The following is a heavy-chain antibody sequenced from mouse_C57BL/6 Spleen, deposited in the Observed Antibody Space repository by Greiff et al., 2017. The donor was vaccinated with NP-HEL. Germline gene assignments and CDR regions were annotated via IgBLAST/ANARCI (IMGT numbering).Heavy chain of an antibody. V-gene: IGHV1-18*01. J-gene: IGHJ3*01. CDR2: INPNNGGT. CDR3: ARTYGRSPAWFAY. Sequence: VHVKQSGPELVKPGASVKIPCKASGYTFTDYNMDWVKQSHGKSLEWIGDINPNNGGTIYNQKFKGKATLTVDKSSSTAYMELRSLTSEDTAVYYCARTYGRSPAWFAYWGQGTLVTVSA. D-gene: IGHD1-1*01. CDR1: GYTFTDYN.